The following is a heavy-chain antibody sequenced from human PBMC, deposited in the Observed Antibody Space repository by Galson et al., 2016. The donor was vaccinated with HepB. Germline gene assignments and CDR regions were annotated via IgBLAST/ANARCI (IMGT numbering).Heavy chain of an antibody. V-gene: IGHV6-1*01. CDR3: ARGGGPLGTAMVVDHFDY. J-gene: IGHJ4*02. Sequence: CAISGDSVSSNSAAWHWIRQSPSRGLAWLGRTYYRSKWYNDYAISVKGRITINPDTSKNQFSLQLNSVTPEATAVYYCARGGGPLGTAMVVDHFDYCGQGSLVTVSS. CDR2: TYYRSKWYN. CDR1: GDSVSSNSAA. D-gene: IGHD5-18*01.